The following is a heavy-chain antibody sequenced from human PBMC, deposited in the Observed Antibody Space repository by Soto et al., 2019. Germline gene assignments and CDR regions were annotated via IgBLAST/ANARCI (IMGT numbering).Heavy chain of an antibody. CDR1: GYTFTRSG. CDR3: ATEGVAPYYYYGMDV. D-gene: IGHD5-12*01. Sequence: QVQLVQSGAEVKKPGASVKVSCKASGYTFTRSGISWVRQAPGQGPEWMGWISSYNGDTNYAQTVQGGVTMTTDTSTSTAYMELRSLRSDDTAVYYCATEGVAPYYYYGMDVWGQGTPVTVSS. CDR2: ISSYNGDT. V-gene: IGHV1-18*01. J-gene: IGHJ6*02.